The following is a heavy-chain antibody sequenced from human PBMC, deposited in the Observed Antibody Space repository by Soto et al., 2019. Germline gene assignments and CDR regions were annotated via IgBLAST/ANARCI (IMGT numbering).Heavy chain of an antibody. CDR1: GFTVSSNY. D-gene: IGHD3-3*01. CDR2: IYSGGST. V-gene: IGHV3-53*01. CDR3: ARVPPRDFWSGYYSPYFDY. J-gene: IGHJ4*02. Sequence: GGSLRLSCAASGFTVSSNYMSWVRQAPGKGLEWVSVIYSGGSTYYADSVKGRFTISRDNSKNTLYLQMNSLRAEDTAVYYCARVPPRDFWSGYYSPYFDYWGQGTLVTVS.